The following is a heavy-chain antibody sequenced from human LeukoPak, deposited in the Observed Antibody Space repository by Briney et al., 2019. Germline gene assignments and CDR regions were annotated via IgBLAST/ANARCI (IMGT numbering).Heavy chain of an antibody. J-gene: IGHJ4*02. D-gene: IGHD6-19*01. CDR2: IYYSGST. Sequence: SETLSLTCTVSGGSISSSSYYWGWIRQPPGKGLEWIGSIYYSGSTYYNPSLKSRVTISVDTSKNQFSLKLSSVTAADTAVYYCARDVGAVAGFDYWGQGTLVTVSS. V-gene: IGHV4-39*07. CDR3: ARDVGAVAGFDY. CDR1: GGSISSSSYY.